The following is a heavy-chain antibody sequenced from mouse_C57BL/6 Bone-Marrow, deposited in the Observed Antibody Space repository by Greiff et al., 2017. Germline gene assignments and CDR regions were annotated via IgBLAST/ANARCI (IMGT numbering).Heavy chain of an antibody. V-gene: IGHV1-64*01. CDR2: IHPNSGST. CDR1: GYTFTSYW. J-gene: IGHJ3*01. D-gene: IGHD2-3*01. Sequence: QVQLQQPGAELVKPGASVKLSCKASGYTFTSYWMHWVKQRLGQGLEWIGMIHPNSGSTNYNEKFKSKATLTVDKSSSTAYMQLSSLTSEDSAVYYCARAPDGYYPWFAYWGQGTLVTVSA. CDR3: ARAPDGYYPWFAY.